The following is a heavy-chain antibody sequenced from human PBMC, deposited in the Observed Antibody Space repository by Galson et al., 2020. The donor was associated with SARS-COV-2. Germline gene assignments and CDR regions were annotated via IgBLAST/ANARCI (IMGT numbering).Heavy chain of an antibody. CDR3: ARERSSMRGRIAT. CDR1: GVSVNNAANY. J-gene: IGHJ5*02. D-gene: IGHD3-10*01. Sequence: SETLSLTCTVSGVSVNNAANYWSWIRQVPGKGLEWIGFIFYTGVTFYNPSLESRLRLSLDTSQNQFSLTLTSVSAADTAVYFCARERSSMRGRIATWGQGTLVAVSS. CDR2: IFYTGVT. V-gene: IGHV4-31*03.